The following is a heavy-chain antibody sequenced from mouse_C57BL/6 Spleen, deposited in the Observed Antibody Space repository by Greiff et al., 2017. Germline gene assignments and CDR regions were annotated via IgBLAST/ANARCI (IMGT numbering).Heavy chain of an antibody. CDR1: GYTFTSYW. CDR3: ARSGYYGLGPMDY. D-gene: IGHD1-2*01. V-gene: IGHV1-55*01. J-gene: IGHJ4*01. Sequence: QVQLQQPGAELLKPGASVKMSCKASGYTFTSYWITWVKQRPGQGLEWIGDIYPGSGSTNYNEKFKSKATLTVDTSSSTAYMQLSSLTSEDSAVYYCARSGYYGLGPMDYWGQEPQSPSPQ. CDR2: IYPGSGST.